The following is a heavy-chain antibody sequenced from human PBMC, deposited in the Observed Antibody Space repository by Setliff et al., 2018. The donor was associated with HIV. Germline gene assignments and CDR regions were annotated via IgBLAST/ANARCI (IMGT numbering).Heavy chain of an antibody. CDR3: ARGGSITLINYFDP. CDR1: GGTFSRYT. D-gene: IGHD3-10*01. J-gene: IGHJ5*02. Sequence: SVKVSCKASGGTFSRYTFSWVRQAPGQGLEWMGGITPMFGTTKEAPKFQGRVTITADESRSIVYMEVSSLRSEDTAVYYCARGGSITLINYFDPWGQGTLVTVSS. V-gene: IGHV1-69*13. CDR2: ITPMFGTT.